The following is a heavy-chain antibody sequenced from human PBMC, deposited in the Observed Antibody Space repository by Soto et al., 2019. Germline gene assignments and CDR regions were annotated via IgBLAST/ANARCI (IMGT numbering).Heavy chain of an antibody. J-gene: IGHJ4*02. Sequence: EVKLLESGGGLVQPGGSLRLSCAASGFTFSSYAMSWVRQAPGKGLEWVSAITRSGGSTHYSDSVKGRFTISRDNYKNTLFLQMNSLRAEDTAVYYCARDDYPNADWGQGTLVTVSS. CDR1: GFTFSSYA. D-gene: IGHD4-17*01. V-gene: IGHV3-23*01. CDR3: ARDDYPNAD. CDR2: ITRSGGST.